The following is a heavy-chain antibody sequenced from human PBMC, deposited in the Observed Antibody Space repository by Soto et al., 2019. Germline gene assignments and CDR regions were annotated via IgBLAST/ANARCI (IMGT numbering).Heavy chain of an antibody. V-gene: IGHV4-34*01. J-gene: IGHJ6*02. CDR3: ASPWGCSSTSCYRGGYYYYGMDV. Sequence: SETLSLTCAVYGGSFSGYYWSWIRQPPGKGLEWIGEINHSGSTNYNPSLMSRVTISVDTSKNQFSLKLSSVTAADTAVYYCASPWGCSSTSCYRGGYYYYGMDVWGQGTTVTVSS. CDR1: GGSFSGYY. D-gene: IGHD2-2*01. CDR2: INHSGST.